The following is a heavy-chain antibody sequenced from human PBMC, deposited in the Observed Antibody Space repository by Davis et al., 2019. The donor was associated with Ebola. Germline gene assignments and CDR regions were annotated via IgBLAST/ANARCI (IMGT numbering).Heavy chain of an antibody. J-gene: IGHJ4*02. CDR1: GFTFSSYG. Sequence: GESLKISCAASGFTFSSYGMHWVRQAPGKGLEWVAVISYDGSNKYYADSVKGRFTISRDNSKNTLYLQMNSLRAEDTAVYYCAKVPGIALGDYWGQGTLVTVSS. D-gene: IGHD6-19*01. CDR3: AKVPGIALGDY. CDR2: ISYDGSNK. V-gene: IGHV3-30*18.